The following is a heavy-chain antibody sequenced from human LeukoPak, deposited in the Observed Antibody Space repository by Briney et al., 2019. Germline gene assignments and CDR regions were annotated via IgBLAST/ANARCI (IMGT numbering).Heavy chain of an antibody. Sequence: ASVRVSCKASGYTFTSYAMHWVRQAPGQRLEWMGWIDAGNGDTRYLQKFQGRVTITRDTSASTAYIELRSLRSEDTAMYYCARGSTSDWPLDHWGQETLVTISS. CDR3: ARGSTSDWPLDH. CDR2: IDAGNGDT. J-gene: IGHJ4*02. CDR1: GYTFTSYA. V-gene: IGHV1-3*01. D-gene: IGHD2-2*01.